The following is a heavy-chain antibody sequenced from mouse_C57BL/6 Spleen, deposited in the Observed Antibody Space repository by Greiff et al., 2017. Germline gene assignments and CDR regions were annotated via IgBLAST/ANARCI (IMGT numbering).Heavy chain of an antibody. CDR1: GYTFTSYG. CDR2: IYPRSGNT. J-gene: IGHJ4*01. V-gene: IGHV1-81*01. CDR3: ARRGDYDDGYYAMDD. Sequence: LQESGAELARPGASVKLSCKASGYTFTSYGISWVKQRTGQGLEWIGEIYPRSGNTYYHAKFKGKATLTADKSSSTAYMELRSLTSEDSAVYFCARRGDYDDGYYAMDDWGQGTSVTVAS. D-gene: IGHD2-4*01.